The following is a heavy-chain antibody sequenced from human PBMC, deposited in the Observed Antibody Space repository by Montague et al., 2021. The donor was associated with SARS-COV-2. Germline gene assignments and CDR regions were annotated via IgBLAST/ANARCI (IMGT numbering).Heavy chain of an antibody. D-gene: IGHD3-22*01. CDR1: GGSVSSGSYY. Sequence: TLSLTCTVSGGSVSSGSYYWSWIRQPAGKGLEWIGRIYTSGSSNYNPSLKSRVTISVDTSKNQFSLKLSSVTAADTAVYYCARERSADYYDGSGYHSYKYGMDVWGQGTTVTVSS. CDR3: ARERSADYYDGSGYHSYKYGMDV. CDR2: IYTSGSS. J-gene: IGHJ6*02. V-gene: IGHV4-61*02.